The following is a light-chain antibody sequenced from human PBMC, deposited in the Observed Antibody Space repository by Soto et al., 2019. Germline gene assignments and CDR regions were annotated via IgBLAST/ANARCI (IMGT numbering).Light chain of an antibody. Sequence: QSALTQTASVSGSPGQSITMSCTGTSSDVGGYNFVSWYQQHPGKAPKLIVHEVANRLSGVSGRFSGSKSGNTAFLTISGLQAEDEAVYYCWSHSSSITWMFGGGTKLTVL. V-gene: IGLV2-14*03. J-gene: IGLJ3*02. CDR2: EVA. CDR3: WSHSSSITWM. CDR1: SSDVGGYNF.